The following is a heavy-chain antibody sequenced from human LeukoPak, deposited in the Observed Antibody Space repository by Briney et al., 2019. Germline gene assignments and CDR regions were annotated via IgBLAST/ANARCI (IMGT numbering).Heavy chain of an antibody. V-gene: IGHV3-66*01. CDR3: ARAPNGDYVDY. CDR1: GFTVSSNY. D-gene: IGHD4-17*01. J-gene: IGHJ4*02. Sequence: GGSLRLSCAASGFTVSSNYMSWVRQAPGKGLEWVSVIYSGGSTYYADSVKGRFTISRDNSKNTLYLQMNSLRAEDTAVYYCARAPNGDYVDYWGQGTLVTVSS. CDR2: IYSGGST.